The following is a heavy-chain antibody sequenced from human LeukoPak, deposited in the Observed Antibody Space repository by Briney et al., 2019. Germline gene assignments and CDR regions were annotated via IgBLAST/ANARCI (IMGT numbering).Heavy chain of an antibody. J-gene: IGHJ4*02. CDR1: GFTFSNYA. V-gene: IGHV3-7*03. Sequence: GGSLRLSCAASGFTFSNYAMTRVRQAPGKGLEWVANIKQDGSEKYYVDSVKGRFTISRDSAKNSLFLQMNSLRAEDTAVYYCATKLPAAGRGFDYWGQGTLVTVSS. CDR2: IKQDGSEK. CDR3: ATKLPAAGRGFDY. D-gene: IGHD6-13*01.